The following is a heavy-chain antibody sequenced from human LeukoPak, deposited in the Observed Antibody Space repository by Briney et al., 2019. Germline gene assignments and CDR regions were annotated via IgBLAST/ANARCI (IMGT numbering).Heavy chain of an antibody. CDR1: GFTFSSYS. CDR2: ISSSSSYI. Sequence: GGTLRLSCAASGFTFSSYSMNWVRQAPGKGLEWVSSISSSSSYIYYADSVKGRFTISRDNAKNSLYLQMNSLRAEDTAVYYCARSRDGYNPDYWGQGTLVTVSS. V-gene: IGHV3-21*01. J-gene: IGHJ4*02. CDR3: ARSRDGYNPDY. D-gene: IGHD5-24*01.